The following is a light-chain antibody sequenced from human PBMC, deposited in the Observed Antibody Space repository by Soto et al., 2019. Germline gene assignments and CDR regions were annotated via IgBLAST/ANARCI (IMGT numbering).Light chain of an antibody. J-gene: IGLJ1*01. CDR3: QSYDTSLSGFYV. CDR1: SSNIGAGYD. V-gene: IGLV1-40*01. Sequence: QSVLTQPPSVSGAPGQRVTISCTGSSSNIGAGYDVHWYQQLPGMAPKLIIYGNSNRPSGVTDRISASKSGTSASLAITGLQAEDEADYYCQSYDTSLSGFYVFGTGTKLTVL. CDR2: GNS.